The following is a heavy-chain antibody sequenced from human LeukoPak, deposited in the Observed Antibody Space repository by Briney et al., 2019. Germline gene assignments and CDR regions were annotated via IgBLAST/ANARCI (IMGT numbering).Heavy chain of an antibody. V-gene: IGHV1-2*02. CDR1: GYTFTGYY. CDR3: ARDLGGYALLGYFDY. CDR2: INPNSGGT. D-gene: IGHD5-12*01. Sequence: GASVKVSCKASGYTFTGYYMHWVRQAPGQGLERMGWINPNSGGTNYAQKFQGRVTMTRDTSISTAYMELSRLRSDDTAVYYCARDLGGYALLGYFDYWGQGTLVTVSS. J-gene: IGHJ4*02.